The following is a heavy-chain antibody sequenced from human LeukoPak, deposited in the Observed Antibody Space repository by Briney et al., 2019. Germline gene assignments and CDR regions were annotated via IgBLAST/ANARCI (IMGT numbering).Heavy chain of an antibody. V-gene: IGHV4-34*01. Sequence: PSETLSLTCNVSHEFFSGFYWSWIRQPPGKGLEWIGDINHGGTTKFNPSLKGRVTISIDTSNNQFSLKVNSVTAADTGVYYCAKSNGYGLVDIWGQGTMVTVSS. CDR2: INHGGTT. CDR1: HEFFSGFY. CDR3: AKSNGYGLVDI. D-gene: IGHD3-10*01. J-gene: IGHJ3*02.